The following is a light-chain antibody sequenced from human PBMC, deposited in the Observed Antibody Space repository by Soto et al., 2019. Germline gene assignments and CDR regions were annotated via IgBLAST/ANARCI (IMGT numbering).Light chain of an antibody. CDR1: QSISTF. Sequence: DIQMTQSPSTLSASVGDRVTMTCRASQSISTFLAWYQQKPGKAPKFLIYDASSLESGVPSRFSGSGSGTEFTLTISSLQPDDFATYYCQQYNSYSRTFGQGTKVDIK. J-gene: IGKJ1*01. CDR3: QQYNSYSRT. V-gene: IGKV1-5*01. CDR2: DAS.